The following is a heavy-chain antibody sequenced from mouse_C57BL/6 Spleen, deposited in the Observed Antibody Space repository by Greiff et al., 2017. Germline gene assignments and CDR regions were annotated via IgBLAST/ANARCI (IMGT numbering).Heavy chain of an antibody. J-gene: IGHJ1*03. V-gene: IGHV1-50*01. CDR2: IDPSDSYT. Sequence: QVQLQQPGAELVKPGASVKLSCKASGYTFPSYWMQWVKQRPGQGLEWIGEIDPSDSYTNYNQKFKGKATLTVDTSSSTAYMQLSSLTSEDSAVYYCASLLLRGYFDVWGTGTTVTVSS. CDR1: GYTFPSYW. CDR3: ASLLLRGYFDV. D-gene: IGHD1-1*01.